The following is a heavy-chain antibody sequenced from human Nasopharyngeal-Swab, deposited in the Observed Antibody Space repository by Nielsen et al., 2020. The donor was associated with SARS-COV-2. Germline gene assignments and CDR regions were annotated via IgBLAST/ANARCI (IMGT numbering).Heavy chain of an antibody. CDR2: ISWDGGST. V-gene: IGHV3-43*01. D-gene: IGHD6-6*01. CDR1: GFTFDDYT. CDR3: AKSSAARSDYYYYYYMDV. Sequence: GGSLRLSCAASGFTFDDYTMHWVRQAPGKGLEWVSLISWDGGSTYYADSEKGRFTISRDNSKNSLYLQMNSLRTEDTALYYCAKSSAARSDYYYYYYMDVWGKGTTVTVSS. J-gene: IGHJ6*03.